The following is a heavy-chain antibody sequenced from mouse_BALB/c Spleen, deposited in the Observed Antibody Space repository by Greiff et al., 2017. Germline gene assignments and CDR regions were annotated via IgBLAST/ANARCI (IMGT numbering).Heavy chain of an antibody. J-gene: IGHJ2*01. CDR2: IYPGNSDT. CDR1: GYTFTSYW. Sequence: EVQVVESGTVLARPGASVKMSCKASGYTFTSYWMHWVKQRPGQGLEWIGAIYPGNSDTSYNQKFKGKAKLTAVTSTSTAYMELSSLTNEDSAVYYCTRGILRYPFDYWGQGTTLTVSS. D-gene: IGHD1-1*01. CDR3: TRGILRYPFDY. V-gene: IGHV1-5*01.